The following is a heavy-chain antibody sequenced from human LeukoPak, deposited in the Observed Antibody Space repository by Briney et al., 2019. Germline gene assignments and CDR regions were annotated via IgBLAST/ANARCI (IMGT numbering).Heavy chain of an antibody. CDR3: ATDGVGFDY. V-gene: IGHV3-7*01. CDR2: IKQDGSET. CDR1: GFTFSSYA. Sequence: PGGSLRLSCAASGFTFSSYAMHWVRQAPGKGLEWVASIKQDGSETNYVNSVKGRFTISRDNAKNTVSLQLNTLRVEDTAVYYCATDGVGFDYWGQGTLVTVAS. D-gene: IGHD1-26*01. J-gene: IGHJ4*02.